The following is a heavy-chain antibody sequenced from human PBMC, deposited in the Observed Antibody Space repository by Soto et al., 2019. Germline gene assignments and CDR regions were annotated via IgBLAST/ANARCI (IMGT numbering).Heavy chain of an antibody. D-gene: IGHD4-4*01. Sequence: SETLSLTCTVSGGSISSYYWSLIRQPPGKGLEWIGYIYYSGSTNYNPSLKSRVTISVDTSKNQFSLKLSSVTAADTAVYYCARTTEYYSYGMDVWRQGHTVTVSS. J-gene: IGHJ6*02. CDR1: GGSISSYY. V-gene: IGHV4-59*01. CDR2: IYYSGST. CDR3: ARTTEYYSYGMDV.